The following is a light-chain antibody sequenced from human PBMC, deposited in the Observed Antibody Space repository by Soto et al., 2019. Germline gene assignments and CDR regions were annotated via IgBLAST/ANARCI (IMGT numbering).Light chain of an antibody. CDR1: QSISTW. CDR2: KAS. Sequence: DIQMTQSPSTLSVSVGDRVTITCRASQSISTWLAWYQQKPGKAPNLLIYKASTLESGVPSRFSGSGSGTEFTLTISSLQPDDFATYYCQHYNSYSGTFGQGTKVEIK. V-gene: IGKV1-5*03. J-gene: IGKJ1*01. CDR3: QHYNSYSGT.